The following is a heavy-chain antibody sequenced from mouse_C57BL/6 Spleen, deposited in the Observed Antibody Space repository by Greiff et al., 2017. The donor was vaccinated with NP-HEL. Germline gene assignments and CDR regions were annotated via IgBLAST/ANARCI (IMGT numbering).Heavy chain of an antibody. CDR3: TTMVTTYYFDY. J-gene: IGHJ2*01. Sequence: EVQLQQSGAELVRPGASVKLSCTASGFNIKDDYMHWVKQRPEQGLEWIGWIDPENGDTEYASKFQGKATITADTSSNTADLHLSSLTSEDTAVYYCTTMVTTYYFDYWGQGTTLTVSS. CDR1: GFNIKDDY. CDR2: IDPENGDT. D-gene: IGHD2-2*01. V-gene: IGHV14-4*01.